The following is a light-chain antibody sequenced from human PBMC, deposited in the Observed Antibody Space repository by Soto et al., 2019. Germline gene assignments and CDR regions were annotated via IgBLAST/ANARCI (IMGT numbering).Light chain of an antibody. CDR1: SSDVGRYNY. J-gene: IGLJ1*01. CDR3: SSYAGTPFV. CDR2: EVN. V-gene: IGLV2-8*01. Sequence: QSALTQPPSASGSPGQSVTISCTGTSSDVGRYNYVSWYQQHPGKAPKLMISEVNKRASGVPDRFSGSKSGNTASLTVSGLNAEDEADYYCSSYAGTPFVSGTGTKVTVL.